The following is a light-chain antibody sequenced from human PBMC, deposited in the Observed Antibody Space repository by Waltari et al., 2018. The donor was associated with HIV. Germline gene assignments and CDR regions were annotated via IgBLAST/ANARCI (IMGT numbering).Light chain of an antibody. Sequence: QPVLTQPPSVSAAPGRSVTITCSGSTSNIETNYVSWYQQIPGTAPKLLIYDKNKRPSGIPGLFSGSKSATSATLGITGLQTGDEAEYFCGTWDSSLNTPVFGGGSRLTVL. J-gene: IGLJ2*01. CDR1: TSNIETNY. CDR2: DKN. V-gene: IGLV1-51*01. CDR3: GTWDSSLNTPV.